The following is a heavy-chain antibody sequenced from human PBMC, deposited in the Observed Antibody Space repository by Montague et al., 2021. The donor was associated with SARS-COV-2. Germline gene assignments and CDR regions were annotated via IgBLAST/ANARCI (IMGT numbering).Heavy chain of an antibody. CDR2: VLYTGTS. D-gene: IGHD2-2*01. J-gene: IGHJ6*02. Sequence: SETLSLTCSVSGRLIASSSFYWGWHRHAPGQGLEWLGNVLYTGTSSSPPSIQGSVSISMATSKNSFSLNLRFVAGADAAVYYGARGGGGKSSPLYYGRDVWGQGTTVNVSS. CDR3: ARGGGGKSSPLYYGRDV. V-gene: IGHV4-39*07. CDR1: GRLIASSSFY.